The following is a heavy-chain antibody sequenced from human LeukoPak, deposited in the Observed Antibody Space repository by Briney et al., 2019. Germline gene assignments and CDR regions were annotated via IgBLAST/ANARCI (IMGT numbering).Heavy chain of an antibody. CDR2: IKQDGSEK. J-gene: IGHJ4*02. CDR3: ARESGYPPYYLDY. CDR1: GFTFSSYW. V-gene: IGHV3-7*01. D-gene: IGHD3-3*01. Sequence: GSLRLSCAASGFTFSSYWMSWVRQAPGKGLEWVANIKQDGSEKYYVDSVKGRFTISRDNAKNSLYLQMNSLRAEDTAVYYCARESGYPPYYLDYWGQGTLVTVSS.